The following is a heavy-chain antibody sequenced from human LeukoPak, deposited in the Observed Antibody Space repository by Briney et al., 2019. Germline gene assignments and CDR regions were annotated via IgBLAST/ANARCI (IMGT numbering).Heavy chain of an antibody. V-gene: IGHV3-48*04. Sequence: GGSLRLSCVASGFSFSTYSMSWVRQAPGKGLEWLSYINIGGTNTHYADSVKGRFTISRDNAKKSLYLEMNNLRAEETAVYYCATDGAGFDTWGQGVLVTVSS. J-gene: IGHJ5*02. CDR3: ATDGAGFDT. CDR2: INIGGTNT. CDR1: GFSFSTYS.